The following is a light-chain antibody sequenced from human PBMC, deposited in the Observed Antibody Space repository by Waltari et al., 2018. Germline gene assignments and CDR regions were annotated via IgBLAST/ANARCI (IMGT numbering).Light chain of an antibody. J-gene: IGKJ4*01. CDR3: LQDFHSPLT. CDR1: QDIGYD. CDR2: DAS. Sequence: AIQMTHPPSSLFASVGKRVTITCRAIQDIGYDLGWYHQKPGKAPKVLIYDASSLQSGVPSRFSGSGSGTDFTLTITSLQPEDFATYYCLQDFHSPLTFGGGTKVEI. V-gene: IGKV1-6*02.